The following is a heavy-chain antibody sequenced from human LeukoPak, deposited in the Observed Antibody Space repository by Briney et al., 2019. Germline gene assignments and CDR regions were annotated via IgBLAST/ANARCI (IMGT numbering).Heavy chain of an antibody. D-gene: IGHD1-14*01. CDR1: GHTFGDHY. Sequence: ASVKVSCKASGHTFGDHYMHWVRQAPGQGLEWMGWINPNSGGTEYAQRFQGRVAMTRDTSISTAYMELRRLRSDDTAVYYCARVLLRTGIPEGFDPWGQGTLVTVSS. V-gene: IGHV1-2*02. CDR3: ARVLLRTGIPEGFDP. CDR2: INPNSGGT. J-gene: IGHJ5*02.